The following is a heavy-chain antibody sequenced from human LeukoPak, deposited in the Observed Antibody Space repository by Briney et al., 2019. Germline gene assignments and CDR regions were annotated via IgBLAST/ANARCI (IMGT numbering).Heavy chain of an antibody. CDR1: GLTFNKFW. D-gene: IGHD3-3*01. Sequence: GGSPRLSCSAFGLTFNKFWMMWVRQAPGKGPEWVANINEDGNKKYYVDSVKGRFTISRDNGKNSLSLQMNGLRAEDTAIYYCATYGVVQSAIDYWGQGTLVTVAS. CDR3: ATYGVVQSAIDY. J-gene: IGHJ4*02. V-gene: IGHV3-7*01. CDR2: INEDGNKK.